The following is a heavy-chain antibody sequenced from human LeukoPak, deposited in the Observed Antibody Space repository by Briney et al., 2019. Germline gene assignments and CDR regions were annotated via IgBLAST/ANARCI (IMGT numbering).Heavy chain of an antibody. D-gene: IGHD5-12*01. V-gene: IGHV3-30*04. J-gene: IGHJ4*02. CDR3: VRDDRGFSGYHFDC. Sequence: QPGRSLRLSCIASGFTFVIYAMHWIPQAPGKRPEWVAFISNIGRDKNYADSVQGRFSISRDNSKNTLYLQMNSLRVEDTAIFYCVRDDRGFSGYHFDCWGQGTLVTVSP. CDR1: GFTFVIYA. CDR2: ISNIGRDK.